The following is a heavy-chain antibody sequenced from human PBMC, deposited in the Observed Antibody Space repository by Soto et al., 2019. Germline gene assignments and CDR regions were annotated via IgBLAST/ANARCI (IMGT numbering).Heavy chain of an antibody. CDR3: VRGEGWSGRCLDV. CDR1: GGSISSSNW. J-gene: IGHJ6*02. D-gene: IGHD3-3*01. Sequence: QVQLQESGPGMVKPSGTLSLTCGVSGGSISSSNWWSWVRHPPGKGLEWIGEIYHSGSTNYNPSLKSRVTISVDKSKNQFSLKLSSVTAADTAVYYCVRGEGWSGRCLDVWGQGTTVTVSS. V-gene: IGHV4-4*02. CDR2: IYHSGST.